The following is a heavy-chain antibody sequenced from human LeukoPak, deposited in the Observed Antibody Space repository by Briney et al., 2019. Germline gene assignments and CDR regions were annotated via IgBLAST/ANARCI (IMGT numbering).Heavy chain of an antibody. D-gene: IGHD3-10*01. CDR1: GFTFSSYW. J-gene: IGHJ4*02. Sequence: GGSLRLSCAASGFTFSSYWMSWVRQAPGKGLEWVANIKQDGSEKYYVDSVKGRFTISRDNAKNSLYLQMNSLRAEDTALYYCARDSGDYGSGSYLGIDYWGQGTLVTVSS. V-gene: IGHV3-7*03. CDR2: IKQDGSEK. CDR3: ARDSGDYGSGSYLGIDY.